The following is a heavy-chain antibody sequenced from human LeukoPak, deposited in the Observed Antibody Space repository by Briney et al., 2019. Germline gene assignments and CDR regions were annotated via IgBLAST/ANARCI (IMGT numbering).Heavy chain of an antibody. CDR1: GFAVASNY. V-gene: IGHV3-53*01. CDR2: LYSSGAT. Sequence: PGGSLRLSCAASGFAVASNYMSWVRQAPEKGLGGVSILYSSGATYSPDSVRGRFTITRDTSKNTLNLQMNSLRADDTAIYYCASGEVGVRKFYSDPFHYWGQGTLVTVSS. J-gene: IGHJ4*02. CDR3: ASGEVGVRKFYSDPFHY. D-gene: IGHD2-15*01.